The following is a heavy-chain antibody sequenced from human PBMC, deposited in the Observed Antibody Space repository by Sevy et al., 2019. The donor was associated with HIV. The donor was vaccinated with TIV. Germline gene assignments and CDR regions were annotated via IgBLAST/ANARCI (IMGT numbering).Heavy chain of an antibody. V-gene: IGHV1-2*02. CDR1: GYTFSDHY. Sequence: ASVKVSCTSSGYTFSDHYLHWVRQAPGQGLEWMGWINPESGDTKYREKFQARVTMTRDTSISTGYMDLNTLRSDDTAVYFCARVQRGGVPDYWGQGTLVTVSS. CDR2: INPESGDT. D-gene: IGHD3-10*01. CDR3: ARVQRGGVPDY. J-gene: IGHJ4*02.